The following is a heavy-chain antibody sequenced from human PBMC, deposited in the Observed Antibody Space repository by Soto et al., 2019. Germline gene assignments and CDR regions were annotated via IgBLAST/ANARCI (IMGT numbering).Heavy chain of an antibody. D-gene: IGHD3-3*01. J-gene: IGHJ4*02. CDR2: ISTSGNNI. CDR1: GFSFSDYH. Sequence: QVQLVESGGDLVKPGGSLRLSCAAFGFSFSDYHMSWIRQAPGKGLEWVAYISTSGNNIYYGDSVKGRFTVSRENAKNSLYLQMNSLRAEDTALYYCARDFWSGPVDYWGQGTLVTVSS. V-gene: IGHV3-11*01. CDR3: ARDFWSGPVDY.